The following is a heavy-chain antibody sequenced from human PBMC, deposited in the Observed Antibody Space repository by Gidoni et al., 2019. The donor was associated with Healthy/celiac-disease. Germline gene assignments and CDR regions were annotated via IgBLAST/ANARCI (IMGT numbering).Heavy chain of an antibody. V-gene: IGHV4-34*01. CDR1: GGSLSGYY. CDR2: INHSGST. D-gene: IGHD6-6*01. CDR3: ARGQYSSSYYFDY. Sequence: QVQLQQWGAGLLKPSETLSLTCAVYGGSLSGYYWSWIRQPPGKGLEWIGEINHSGSTNYNPSLKSRVTISVDTSKNQFSLKLSSVTAADTAVYYCARGQYSSSYYFDYWGQGTLVTVSS. J-gene: IGHJ4*02.